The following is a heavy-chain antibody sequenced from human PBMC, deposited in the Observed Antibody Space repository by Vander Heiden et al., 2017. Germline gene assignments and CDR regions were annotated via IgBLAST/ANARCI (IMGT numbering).Heavy chain of an antibody. CDR2: ISSSGSTI. CDR3: ARDRDRCSSTSCYRQFDP. D-gene: IGHD2-2*01. V-gene: IGHV3-11*01. Sequence: QVQLVESGGGLVKPGGSLRLSCAASGFTFSDYYMSWSRQAPVKGLEWVSYISSSGSTIYYADSVKGRFTISRDNAKNSLYLQMNSLRAEDTAVYYCARDRDRCSSTSCYRQFDPWGQGTLVTVSS. J-gene: IGHJ5*02. CDR1: GFTFSDYY.